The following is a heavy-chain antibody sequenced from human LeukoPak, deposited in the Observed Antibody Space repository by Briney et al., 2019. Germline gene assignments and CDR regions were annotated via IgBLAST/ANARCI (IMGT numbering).Heavy chain of an antibody. V-gene: IGHV3-73*01. J-gene: IGHJ4*02. Sequence: RTGGSLRLSCAASGFSLIGSAMHWVRQASGKGLEWVGRIRSKAESYATAYAASVKGRFTISRDDSKNKAYLQMNSLKTEDTAVYYCTRELPTSRDYWGQGTLVTVSS. CDR2: IRSKAESYAT. CDR1: GFSLIGSA. D-gene: IGHD2/OR15-2a*01. CDR3: TRELPTSRDY.